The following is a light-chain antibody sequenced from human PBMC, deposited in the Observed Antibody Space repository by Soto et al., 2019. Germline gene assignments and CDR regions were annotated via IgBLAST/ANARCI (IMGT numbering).Light chain of an antibody. Sequence: DIVMTQSPDSLAVSLGERATINCKSSQSVLYSSNNKNYLAWYQQKPGQPPKLLIYWASTRESGVPDRFGGSGSGTDFTLTISSLQAEDVAVYYCQQYYSTPLTFGVGTKVEIK. CDR1: QSVLYSSNNKNY. J-gene: IGKJ4*01. CDR3: QQYYSTPLT. CDR2: WAS. V-gene: IGKV4-1*01.